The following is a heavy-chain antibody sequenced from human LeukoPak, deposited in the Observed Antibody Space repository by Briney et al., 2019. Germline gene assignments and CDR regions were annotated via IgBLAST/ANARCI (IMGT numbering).Heavy chain of an antibody. J-gene: IGHJ4*02. Sequence: PSETLSLTCTVSGGSISSYYWSWIRQPPGKGLEWIGYIYYSGSTNYNPSLKSRVTISVDTSKNQSSLKLSSVTAADTAVYYCAINWNSLNYWGQGTLVTVSS. CDR1: GGSISSYY. V-gene: IGHV4-59*08. CDR2: IYYSGST. CDR3: AINWNSLNY. D-gene: IGHD1/OR15-1a*01.